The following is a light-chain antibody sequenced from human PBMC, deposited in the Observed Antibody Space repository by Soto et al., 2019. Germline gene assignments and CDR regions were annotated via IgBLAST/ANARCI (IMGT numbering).Light chain of an antibody. J-gene: IGKJ1*01. CDR1: QSISSW. Sequence: DLPMTQSPSTLSASVGDRVTITCRASQSISSWLAWYQQKPGKAPKLLIYKASSLESGVPSRFSGSGSGTEFTLTISSLQPDDFATYYCQQYNSYSRWTFGQGTKVEIK. V-gene: IGKV1-5*03. CDR3: QQYNSYSRWT. CDR2: KAS.